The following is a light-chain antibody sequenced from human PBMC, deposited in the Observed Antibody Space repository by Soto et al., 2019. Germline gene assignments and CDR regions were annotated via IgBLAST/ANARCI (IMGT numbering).Light chain of an antibody. V-gene: IGKV3-11*01. J-gene: IGKJ4*01. Sequence: PGERATLSCRASQSISNYLAWYQQKPGQAPRLLIYDASNRATGIPARFSGSGSGTDFTLTISSLEPEDFAVYYCQQRSNWPPLTFGGGTKVEIK. CDR1: QSISNY. CDR3: QQRSNWPPLT. CDR2: DAS.